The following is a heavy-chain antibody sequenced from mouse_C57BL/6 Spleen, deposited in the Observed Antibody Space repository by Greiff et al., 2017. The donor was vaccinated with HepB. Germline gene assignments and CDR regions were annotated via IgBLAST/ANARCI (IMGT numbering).Heavy chain of an antibody. CDR2: INPSSGYT. V-gene: IGHV1-4*01. CDR1: GYTFTSYT. J-gene: IGHJ4*01. Sequence: VKLMESGAELARPGASVKMSCKASGYTFTSYTMHWVKQRPGQGLEWIGYINPSSGYTKYNQKFKDKATLTADKSSSTAYMQMSSLTSEDSAVYYCARRGTTVESLYAMDYWGQGTSVTVSS. CDR3: ARRGTTVESLYAMDY. D-gene: IGHD1-1*01.